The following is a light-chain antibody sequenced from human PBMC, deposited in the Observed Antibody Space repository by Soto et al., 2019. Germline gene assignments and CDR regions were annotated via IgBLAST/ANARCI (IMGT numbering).Light chain of an antibody. J-gene: IGLJ2*01. CDR3: QVWDSSSDHVI. V-gene: IGLV3-21*04. Sequence: SYELTQAPSVSVAPRMTATITCGGNNIGGKSVHWYQRKPGQAPIQVIYNDRDRPSGIPERFSGSNSGNTATLTISRVEAGDEADYYCQVWDSSSDHVIFGGGTKLTVL. CDR1: NIGGKS. CDR2: NDR.